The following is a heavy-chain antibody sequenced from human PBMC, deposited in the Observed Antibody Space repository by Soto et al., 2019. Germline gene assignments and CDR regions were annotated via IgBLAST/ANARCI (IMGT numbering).Heavy chain of an antibody. V-gene: IGHV1-18*01. CDR1: GYNFTNYG. J-gene: IGHJ6*02. CDR3: ARGDSIGRVYYGMDV. D-gene: IGHD3-22*01. CDR2: ISPYYGNT. Sequence: QVQLMQSGAEVKKPGASVMVSCKATGYNFTNYGLTWVRQAPGQGLEWMGWISPYYGNTNYAQNFRGSLTLTTETSTASAYMELRSLRSDDTAVYYCARGDSIGRVYYGMDVWGQGTTVTVSS.